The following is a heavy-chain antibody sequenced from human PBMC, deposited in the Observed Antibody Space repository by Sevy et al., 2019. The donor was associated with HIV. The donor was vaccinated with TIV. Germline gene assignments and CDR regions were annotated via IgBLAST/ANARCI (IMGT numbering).Heavy chain of an antibody. Sequence: GGSLRLSCAASGFTFSDFGMQWVRQAPGKGLQWVAVIWNAGSNKYYADSVKGRFTTSRDNSSNTLYLQMNSLRAEDTAVYYCARGGADSSGYYYFYYCHGMDIWGQGTTVTVSS. D-gene: IGHD3-22*01. CDR3: ARGGADSSGYYYFYYCHGMDI. V-gene: IGHV3-33*01. CDR1: GFTFSDFG. J-gene: IGHJ6*02. CDR2: IWNAGSNK.